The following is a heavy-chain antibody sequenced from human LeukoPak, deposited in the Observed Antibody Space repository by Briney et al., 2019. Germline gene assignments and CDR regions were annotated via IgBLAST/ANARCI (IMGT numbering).Heavy chain of an antibody. J-gene: IGHJ3*02. CDR3: AREDTSLHRGAFDI. V-gene: IGHV4-39*07. CDR2: IYYSGST. D-gene: IGHD5-18*01. CDR1: GGSISSSNYF. Sequence: SETLSPTCTVSGGSISSSNYFLGWIRQPPGKGLEWIGTIYYSGSTYYNPSLKSRVTISVDTSKNLFSLKLSSVTAADTTVYYCAREDTSLHRGAFDIWGQGTMVTVSS.